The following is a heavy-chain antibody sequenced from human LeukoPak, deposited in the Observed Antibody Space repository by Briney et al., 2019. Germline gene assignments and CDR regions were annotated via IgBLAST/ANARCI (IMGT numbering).Heavy chain of an antibody. Sequence: SETLSLTCAVYGGSFSGYYWSWIRQPPGKGREWIGEINHSGSTNYNPSLKSRVTISVDTSKNQFSLKLSSVTAADTAVYYCTYSSSALPYNWFDPWGQGTLVTVSS. D-gene: IGHD6-6*01. V-gene: IGHV4-34*01. CDR2: INHSGST. J-gene: IGHJ5*02. CDR1: GGSFSGYY. CDR3: TYSSSALPYNWFDP.